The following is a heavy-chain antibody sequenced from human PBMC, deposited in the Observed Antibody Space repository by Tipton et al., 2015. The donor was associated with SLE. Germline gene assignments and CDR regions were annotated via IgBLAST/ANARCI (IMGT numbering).Heavy chain of an antibody. J-gene: IGHJ4*02. CDR2: VYYNGNT. D-gene: IGHD7-27*01. CDR3: ARDPNGGYGSFDY. CDR1: GASVTRSTHF. V-gene: IGHV4-39*07. Sequence: TLSLTCTVSGASVTRSTHFWGWVRQPPGKGLEWIASVYYNGNTYYSPSLKSRVTISLDTKNHFSLRLSSVTAADTAVYYCARDPNGGYGSFDYWGLGALVTVSS.